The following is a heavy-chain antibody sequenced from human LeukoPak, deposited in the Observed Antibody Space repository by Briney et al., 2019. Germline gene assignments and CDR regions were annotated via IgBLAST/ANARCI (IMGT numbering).Heavy chain of an antibody. D-gene: IGHD5-24*01. J-gene: IGHJ4*02. CDR2: IYYSGST. CDR3: AREMTEEMATIVGYYFDY. V-gene: IGHV4-30-4*08. Sequence: PSETQSLTCTVSGGSISSGDYYWSWIRQPPGKGLEWIGYIYYSGSTYYNPSLKSRVTISVDTSKNQFSLKLSSVTAADTAVYYCAREMTEEMATIVGYYFDYWGQGTLVTVSS. CDR1: GGSISSGDYY.